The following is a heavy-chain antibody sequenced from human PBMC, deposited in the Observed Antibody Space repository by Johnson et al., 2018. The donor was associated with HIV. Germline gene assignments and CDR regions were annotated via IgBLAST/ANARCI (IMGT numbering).Heavy chain of an antibody. Sequence: QVQLVESGGGVVQPGRSLRLSCAASGFTFSSYGMHWVRQAPGKGLEWVAVISYDGSNKYYADSVKGRFTISRDNSKNTLYLQMNSLRAEDTAVDYCAKEGRDCTGGVCYSLAFDIWGQGTMATVSS. CDR1: GFTFSSYG. CDR2: ISYDGSNK. J-gene: IGHJ3*02. CDR3: AKEGRDCTGGVCYSLAFDI. D-gene: IGHD2-8*02. V-gene: IGHV3-30*18.